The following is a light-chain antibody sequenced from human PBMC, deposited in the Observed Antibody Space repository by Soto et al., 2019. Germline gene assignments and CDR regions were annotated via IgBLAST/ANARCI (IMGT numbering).Light chain of an antibody. CDR2: KAS. CDR1: QSISSW. Sequence: QSTQPPPTLSASVGARVTITCRASQSISSWLAWYQKKQGKAPKLLINKASSLESGVPSRFCGTVSGTEFTITISSLKPDDCATDDGQHLKSYPWTFCQGTKVDIK. V-gene: IGKV1-5*03. CDR3: QHLKSYPWT. J-gene: IGKJ1*01.